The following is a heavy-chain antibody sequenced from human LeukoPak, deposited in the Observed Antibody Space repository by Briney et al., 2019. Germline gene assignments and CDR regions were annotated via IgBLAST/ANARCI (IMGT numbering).Heavy chain of an antibody. V-gene: IGHV4-30-4*01. CDR3: ARGYGGGY. D-gene: IGHD4-23*01. CDR1: GGSISSGDXX. CDR2: IYYSGST. Sequence: XTXSGGSISSGDXXWRWIXQPPGKGLEWIGYIYYSGSTYYNPSLKSRVTISVDTSKNQFSLKLSSVTAADTAVYYCARGYGGGYWGQGTLVTVSS. J-gene: IGHJ4*02.